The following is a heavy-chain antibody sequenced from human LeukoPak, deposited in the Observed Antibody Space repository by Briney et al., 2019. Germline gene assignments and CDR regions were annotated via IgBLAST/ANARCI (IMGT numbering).Heavy chain of an antibody. CDR2: IWYDGSNK. CDR3: ARGVIYPLTYYYDSSGYFYSFDY. Sequence: PGGSLRLSCAASGFTFSSYGMHWVRQAPGKGLEWVAVIWYDGSNKYYADPVKGRFTISRDNAKNSLYLQMNSLRAEDTAVYYCARGVIYPLTYYYDSSGYFYSFDYWGQGTLVTVSS. D-gene: IGHD3-22*01. CDR1: GFTFSSYG. J-gene: IGHJ4*02. V-gene: IGHV3-33*01.